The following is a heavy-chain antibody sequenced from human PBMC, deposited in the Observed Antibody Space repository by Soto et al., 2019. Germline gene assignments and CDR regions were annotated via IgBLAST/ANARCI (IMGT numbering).Heavy chain of an antibody. D-gene: IGHD3-3*01. Sequence: GGSLRLSCAASGFTFSSYSMNWVRQAPGKGLEWVSSISSSSSYIYYADSVKGRFTISRDNAKNSLYLQMNSLRAEDTAVYYCASGCPLRFLECPFDPWGQGTQVTVSS. V-gene: IGHV3-21*01. CDR3: ASGCPLRFLECPFDP. J-gene: IGHJ5*02. CDR2: ISSSSSYI. CDR1: GFTFSSYS.